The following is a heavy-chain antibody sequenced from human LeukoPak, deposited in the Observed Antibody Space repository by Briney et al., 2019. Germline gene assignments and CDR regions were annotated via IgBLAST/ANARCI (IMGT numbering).Heavy chain of an antibody. D-gene: IGHD1-26*01. CDR1: GGSISSYY. CDR3: ARSGRGLATRFDP. CDR2: IYYTGST. J-gene: IGHJ5*02. V-gene: IGHV4-59*01. Sequence: PSETLSLTCTVSGGSISSYYWSWIRQPPGKGLDWIGYIYYTGSTNYNPSLKSRVTLSVDTSKNQFSLKLNSVTAADTAVYYCARSGRGLATRFDPWGQGTLVTVSS.